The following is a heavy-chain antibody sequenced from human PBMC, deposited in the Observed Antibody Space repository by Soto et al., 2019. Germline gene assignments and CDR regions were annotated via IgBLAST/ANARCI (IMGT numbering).Heavy chain of an antibody. V-gene: IGHV3-53*01. D-gene: IGHD3-10*01. J-gene: IGHJ6*02. CDR1: GLSVRNHY. Sequence: EVQLVESGGGLIQPGGSLRLSCTASGLSVRNHYMSWVRQAPGMGLEWVSVIYNDGTTYYADSVKGRFIISRDTSKNTLSLQMDSLRAEDTAVYYCVRPLPSGRNYGMDVWGQGTTVTVSS. CDR3: VRPLPSGRNYGMDV. CDR2: IYNDGTT.